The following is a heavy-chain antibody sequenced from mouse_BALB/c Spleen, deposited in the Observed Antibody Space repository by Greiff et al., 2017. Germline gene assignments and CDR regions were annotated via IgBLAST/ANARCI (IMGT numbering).Heavy chain of an antibody. Sequence: EVQLQESGGGLVKPGGSLKLSCAASGFAFSSYDMSWVRQTPEKRLEWVAYISSGGGSTYYPDTVKGRFTISRDNAKNTLYLQMSSLKSEDTAMYYCARLPYDYAWFAYWGQGTLVTVSA. J-gene: IGHJ3*01. CDR1: GFAFSSYD. V-gene: IGHV5-12-1*01. D-gene: IGHD2-4*01. CDR3: ARLPYDYAWFAY. CDR2: ISSGGGST.